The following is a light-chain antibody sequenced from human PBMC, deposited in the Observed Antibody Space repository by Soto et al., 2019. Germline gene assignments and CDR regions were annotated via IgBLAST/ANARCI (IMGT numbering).Light chain of an antibody. CDR1: TSNIGGNS. J-gene: IGLJ3*02. V-gene: IGLV1-44*01. CDR2: NNS. Sequence: QSVLTQAPSASGTPGQRVTISCSGSTSNIGGNSVSWYHHLPGTAPKLLIFNNSQRPSGVPDRFSGSKSGTSASLAISGLQSEDEADYYCASWDDSLNGHWVFGGGTKLTVL. CDR3: ASWDDSLNGHWV.